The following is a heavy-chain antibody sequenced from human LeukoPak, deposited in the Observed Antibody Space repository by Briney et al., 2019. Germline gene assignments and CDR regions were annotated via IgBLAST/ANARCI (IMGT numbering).Heavy chain of an antibody. CDR1: GFTFSSYW. CDR3: VTRISGVAY. J-gene: IGHJ4*02. CDR2: VKSKTDGETT. V-gene: IGHV3-15*01. D-gene: IGHD1-26*01. Sequence: PGGSLRLSCAASGFTFSSYWMTWVRQAPGKGLEWVGRVKSKTDGETTDYTAPVKGRFIVSRDDSKNTLFLEMNSLKTEDTAVYFCVTRISGVAYWGQGTLVTVSS.